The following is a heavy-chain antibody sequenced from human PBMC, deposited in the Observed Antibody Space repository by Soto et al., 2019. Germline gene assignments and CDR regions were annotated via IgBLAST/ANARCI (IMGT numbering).Heavy chain of an antibody. Sequence: SETLSLTCAVSGYSISSSNWWGWIRQPPGKGLEWIGYIYYSGSTYYNPSLKSRVTMSVDTSKNQFSLKLSSVTAVDTAVYYCARICEGPDCSIAAAWGQGTLVTVSS. J-gene: IGHJ5*02. CDR1: GYSISSSNW. V-gene: IGHV4-28*01. CDR2: IYYSGST. CDR3: ARICEGPDCSIAAA. D-gene: IGHD6-13*01.